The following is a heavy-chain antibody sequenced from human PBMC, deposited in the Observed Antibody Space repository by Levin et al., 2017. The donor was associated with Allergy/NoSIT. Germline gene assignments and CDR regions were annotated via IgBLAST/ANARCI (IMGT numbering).Heavy chain of an antibody. V-gene: IGHV4-61*01. CDR2: IYSSGRT. CDR1: GGSVRSGTYY. J-gene: IGHJ5*02. Sequence: SQTLSLTCTVSGGSVRSGTYYWNWIRQPPGKGLEWIGYIYSSGRTKYNPSLKSRVTISVDTSKNQFSLKLSSVTAADTAVYFCARGEYYYGSGNWFDPWGQGTLVTVSS. CDR3: ARGEYYYGSGNWFDP. D-gene: IGHD3-10*01.